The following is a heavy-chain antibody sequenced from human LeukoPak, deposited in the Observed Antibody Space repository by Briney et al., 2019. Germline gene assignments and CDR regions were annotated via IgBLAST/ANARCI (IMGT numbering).Heavy chain of an antibody. V-gene: IGHV3-53*01. Sequence: PGGSLRLSCAASGFTVSSNYMSWVRQAPGKGLEWVSVIYSGGSTYYADSVKGRFTISRDNSKNTLYLQMNSLRAEDTAVYYCTRHPRFDYYDNSGSDYNWFDTWGQGSLVIVSS. CDR2: IYSGGST. CDR1: GFTVSSNY. J-gene: IGHJ5*02. D-gene: IGHD3-22*01. CDR3: TRHPRFDYYDNSGSDYNWFDT.